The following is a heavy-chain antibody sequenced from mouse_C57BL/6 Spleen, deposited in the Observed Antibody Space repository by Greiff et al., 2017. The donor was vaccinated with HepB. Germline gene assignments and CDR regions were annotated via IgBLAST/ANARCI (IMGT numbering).Heavy chain of an antibody. V-gene: IGHV5-17*01. D-gene: IGHD1-1*01. CDR2: ISSGSSTI. Sequence: EVHLVESGGGLVKPGGSLKLSCAASGFTFSDYGMHWVRQAPEKGLEWVAYISSGSSTIYYADTVKGRFTISRDNAKNTLFLQMTSLRSEDTAMYYCARPSITGHDYWGQGTTLTVSS. CDR1: GFTFSDYG. J-gene: IGHJ2*01. CDR3: ARPSITGHDY.